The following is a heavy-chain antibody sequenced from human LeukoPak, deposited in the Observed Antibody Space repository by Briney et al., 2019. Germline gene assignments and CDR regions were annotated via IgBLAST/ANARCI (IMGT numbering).Heavy chain of an antibody. D-gene: IGHD5-18*01. CDR1: GFTFDDYA. V-gene: IGHV3-9*01. CDR3: AKDGLSFGAFDI. J-gene: IGHJ3*02. Sequence: GGSLRLFCAASGFTFDDYAMHWVRQAPGKGLEWVSGISWNSGSIGYADSVKGRFTISRDNAKNSLYLQMNSLRAEDTALYYCAKDGLSFGAFDIWGQGTMVTVSS. CDR2: ISWNSGSI.